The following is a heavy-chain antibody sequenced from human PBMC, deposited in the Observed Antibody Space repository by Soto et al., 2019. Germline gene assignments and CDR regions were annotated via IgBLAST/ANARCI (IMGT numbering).Heavy chain of an antibody. J-gene: IGHJ4*02. V-gene: IGHV3-33*01. CDR1: GFTFSSYG. Sequence: QVQLVESGGGVVQPGRSLRLSCAASGFTFSSYGMHWVRQAPGKGLVWVAVIWYDGSNKYYADSVKGRFTISRDNSKNALYLQMSGLRAEDTAVNYCARTVGSVPTEIDYWGQGTLVTVSS. CDR2: IWYDGSNK. CDR3: ARTVGSVPTEIDY. D-gene: IGHD3-10*01.